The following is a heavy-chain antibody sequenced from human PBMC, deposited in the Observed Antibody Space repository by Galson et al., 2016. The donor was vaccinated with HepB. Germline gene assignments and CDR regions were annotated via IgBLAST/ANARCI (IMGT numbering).Heavy chain of an antibody. J-gene: IGHJ1*01. V-gene: IGHV4-4*02. Sequence: SETLSLTCAVSGDSIGSSHWWTWVRQAPGKGLDWLGEIYETGTTNYNPSLKSRISMSIDKSKNQFSLRLNSVTAADTAVYYCASRDGCSGAGWFDCRSSFDIWGQGTVVTVSS. CDR1: GDSIGSSHW. D-gene: IGHD3-10*01. CDR3: ASRDGCSGAGWFDCRSSFDI. CDR2: IYETGTT.